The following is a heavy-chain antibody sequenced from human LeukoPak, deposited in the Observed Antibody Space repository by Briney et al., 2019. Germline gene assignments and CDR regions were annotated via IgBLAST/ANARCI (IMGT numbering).Heavy chain of an antibody. Sequence: GGSLRLSCAASGFTFSSYWMSWVRQAPGKGLEWVANIKQDGSEKYYVDSVKGRFTISRDNAKNSLYLQMNSLRAEDTAVYYCARDVNLVILTGYYFDYWGQGTLVTVSS. CDR2: IKQDGSEK. CDR3: ARDVNLVILTGYYFDY. D-gene: IGHD3-9*01. V-gene: IGHV3-7*03. J-gene: IGHJ4*02. CDR1: GFTFSSYW.